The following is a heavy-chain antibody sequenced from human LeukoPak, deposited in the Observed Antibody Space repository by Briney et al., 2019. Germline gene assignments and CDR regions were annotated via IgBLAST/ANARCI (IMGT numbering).Heavy chain of an antibody. J-gene: IGHJ4*02. CDR2: FDPEDGET. CDR1: GYTLTELS. Sequence: ASVTVSCKVSGYTLTELSMHWVRQAPGKGLEGMGGFDPEDGETIYAEKFQGRVTITEDTSTNTAYMELNSLRSEDTAVYYCATGISGITMVGGVLKEWGQGTLVTVSS. V-gene: IGHV1-24*01. D-gene: IGHD3-10*01. CDR3: ATGISGITMVGGVLKE.